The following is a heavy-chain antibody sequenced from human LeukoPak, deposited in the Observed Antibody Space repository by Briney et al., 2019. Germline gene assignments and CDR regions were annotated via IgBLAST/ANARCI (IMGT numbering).Heavy chain of an antibody. CDR2: IIPIFGTA. CDR1: GGTFRSYA. V-gene: IGHV1-69*13. D-gene: IGHD3-22*01. Sequence: PLASVKVSCKASGGTFRSYAISWVRQAPGQGLEWMGGIIPIFGTANYAQKFQGRVTITADESTSTAYMELSSLRSEDTAVYYCARSYYDSSGYYSPFDYWGQGTLVTVSS. CDR3: ARSYYDSSGYYSPFDY. J-gene: IGHJ4*02.